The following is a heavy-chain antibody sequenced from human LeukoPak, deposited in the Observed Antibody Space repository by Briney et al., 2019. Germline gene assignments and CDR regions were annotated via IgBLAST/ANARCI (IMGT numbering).Heavy chain of an antibody. V-gene: IGHV3-30-3*01. J-gene: IGHJ4*02. D-gene: IGHD6-19*01. Sequence: GGSLRLSCAASGFTFSSPAIHWVRQAPDKGLEWVAVISYDGSNKYYADSVKGRFTISRDNSKYTLYLQMNSLRADDTAVYYCARDRDSSGWYEGFDYWGQGTLVTVSS. CDR2: ISYDGSNK. CDR1: GFTFSSPA. CDR3: ARDRDSSGWYEGFDY.